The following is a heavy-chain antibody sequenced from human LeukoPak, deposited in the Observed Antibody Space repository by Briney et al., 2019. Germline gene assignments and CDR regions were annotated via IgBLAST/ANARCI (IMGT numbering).Heavy chain of an antibody. CDR3: ARTLAARDTSAYIDY. CDR1: GFTFSNYW. CDR2: IKEDGSED. J-gene: IGHJ4*02. V-gene: IGHV3-7*01. D-gene: IGHD3-22*01. Sequence: GGSLRLSCAASGFTFSNYWMTWVRQAPGKGLEWVANIKEDGSEDNCVDSVKGRFTISRDNARNSLYLKMNSLRDEDTAVYFCARTLAARDTSAYIDYWGQGTLVTVSS.